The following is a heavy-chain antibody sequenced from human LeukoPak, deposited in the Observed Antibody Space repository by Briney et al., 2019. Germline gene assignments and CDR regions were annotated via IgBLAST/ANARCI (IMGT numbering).Heavy chain of an antibody. J-gene: IGHJ4*02. CDR1: GFPFNNYG. D-gene: IGHD6-6*01. CDR2: ISSSSSTM. V-gene: IGHV3-48*01. Sequence: GGSLRLSCAASGFPFNNYGMNGVRQAPGKGLEWVSYISSSSSTMSYADSVKGRFTISRDNARNSLFLQLNSLRAEDTAVYYCARGGAARPDYWGQGTLVTVSS. CDR3: ARGGAARPDY.